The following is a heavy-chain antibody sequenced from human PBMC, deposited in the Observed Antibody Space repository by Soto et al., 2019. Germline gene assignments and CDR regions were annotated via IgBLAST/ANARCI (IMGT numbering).Heavy chain of an antibody. CDR3: AKRFSWAYDDLDYGMDV. CDR1: GFTFSSYG. Sequence: QVQLVETGGDVVQPGRSLRLSCAASGFTFSSYGMHWVRQAPGKGLEWVAVISYDGSNKYYADSVKGRFTISRDNSKNTLYLQMNSLRAEDTAVYYCAKRFSWAYDDLDYGMDVWGQGTTVTVSS. J-gene: IGHJ6*02. D-gene: IGHD3-3*01. V-gene: IGHV3-30*18. CDR2: ISYDGSNK.